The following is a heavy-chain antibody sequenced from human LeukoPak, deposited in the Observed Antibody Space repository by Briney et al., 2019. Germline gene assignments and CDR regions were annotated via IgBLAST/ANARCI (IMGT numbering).Heavy chain of an antibody. J-gene: IGHJ4*02. CDR2: IRYDGSNK. CDR1: GFTFSSYG. CDR3: AKDGGVQLWFSY. Sequence: TGGSLRLSCAASGFTFSSYGMHWVRQAPGKGLEWVAFIRYDGSNKYYADSVKGRFTVSRDNYKNTLYLQMNSLRAEDTAVYYCAKDGGVQLWFSYWGQGTLVTVSS. V-gene: IGHV3-30*02. D-gene: IGHD5-18*01.